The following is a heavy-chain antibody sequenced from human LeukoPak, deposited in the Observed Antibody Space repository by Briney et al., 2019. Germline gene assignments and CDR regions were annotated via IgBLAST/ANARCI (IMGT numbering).Heavy chain of an antibody. Sequence: ASVKVSCKASGYTFTGYYMHWVRQAPGQGLEWMGWINPNSGGTNYAQKFQGRVTMTTDTSTSTAYMELRSLRSDDTAVYYCARDNPHLVRYYYYYMDVWGKGTTVTVSS. CDR1: GYTFTGYY. V-gene: IGHV1-2*02. CDR2: INPNSGGT. D-gene: IGHD6-6*01. CDR3: ARDNPHLVRYYYYYMDV. J-gene: IGHJ6*03.